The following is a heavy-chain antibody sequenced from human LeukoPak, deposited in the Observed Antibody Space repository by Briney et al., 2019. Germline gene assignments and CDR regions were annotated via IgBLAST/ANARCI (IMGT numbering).Heavy chain of an antibody. CDR1: GGSISSYY. CDR3: ARDLNTATILYGGRYNWFDP. V-gene: IGHV4-4*07. D-gene: IGHD5-18*01. CDR2: IYTSGST. J-gene: IGHJ5*02. Sequence: SETLSLTCTVSGGSISSYYWSWIRQPAGKGLEWIGRIYTSGSTNYNPSLKSRVTMSVDTSKNQFSLKLSSVTAADTAVYYCARDLNTATILYGGRYNWFDPWGQGTLVTVSS.